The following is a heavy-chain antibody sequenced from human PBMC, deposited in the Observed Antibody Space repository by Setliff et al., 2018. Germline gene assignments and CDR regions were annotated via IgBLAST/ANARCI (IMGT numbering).Heavy chain of an antibody. Sequence: SLRLSCAASGFTFSTYRMHWVRQAPGKGLEWVAVIWDDGGNKYHADSVKGQFTISRDNSKNTLYLQMNSLRPEDTAVYYCARTCSGSGCYAGLESWGQGTPVTVSS. J-gene: IGHJ4*02. D-gene: IGHD2-15*01. V-gene: IGHV3-33*08. CDR1: GFTFSTYR. CDR3: ARTCSGSGCYAGLES. CDR2: IWDDGGNK.